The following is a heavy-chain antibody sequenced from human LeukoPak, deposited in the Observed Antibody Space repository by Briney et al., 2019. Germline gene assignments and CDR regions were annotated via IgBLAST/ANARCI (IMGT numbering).Heavy chain of an antibody. CDR1: GGTFSSYA. Sequence: ASVKVSCKASGGTFSSYAINWVRQATGQGLEWMGWMNPNSGNTGYAQKFQGRVTMTRNTSISTAYMELSSLRSEDTAVYYCARGLLKYYDILTGPMGDYWGQGTLVTVSS. D-gene: IGHD3-9*01. CDR3: ARGLLKYYDILTGPMGDY. J-gene: IGHJ4*02. CDR2: MNPNSGNT. V-gene: IGHV1-8*02.